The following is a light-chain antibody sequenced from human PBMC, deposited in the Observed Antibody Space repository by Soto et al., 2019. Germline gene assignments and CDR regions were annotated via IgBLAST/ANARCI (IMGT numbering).Light chain of an antibody. CDR2: GAS. V-gene: IGKV3D-15*01. CDR3: QQYNNWKVT. J-gene: IGKJ4*01. CDR1: QSVSSN. Sequence: EIVMTQSPATLSVSPGERATLSCRASQSVSSNLAWYQQKPGQAPRLLIYGASTRATGIPARFSGSGSGTEFPLTISSLQSEDFAVYYCQQYNNWKVTFGGGTKVEIK.